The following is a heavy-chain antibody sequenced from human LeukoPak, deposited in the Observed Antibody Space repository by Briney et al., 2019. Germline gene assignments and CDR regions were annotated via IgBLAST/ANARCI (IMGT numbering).Heavy chain of an antibody. CDR1: GGSISSYY. Sequence: PSETLSLTCTVSGGSISSYYWSWIRQPPGKGLEWIGYIYTSGSTNYNPSLKSRVTISVDTSKNQFSLKLSSVTAADTAVYYCARALMVRGVIFDYWGQGTLVTVPS. J-gene: IGHJ4*02. D-gene: IGHD3-10*01. CDR2: IYTSGST. V-gene: IGHV4-4*09. CDR3: ARALMVRGVIFDY.